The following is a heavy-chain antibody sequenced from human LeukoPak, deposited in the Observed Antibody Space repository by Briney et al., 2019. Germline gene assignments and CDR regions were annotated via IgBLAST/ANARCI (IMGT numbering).Heavy chain of an antibody. D-gene: IGHD3-22*01. J-gene: IGHJ4*02. CDR1: GFTFSSYA. CDR3: ARDRHYYDSSGYYCY. Sequence: GRSLRLSCAASGFTFSSYAMHWVRQAPGKGLEWVAVISYDGSNKYYADSVKGRFTISRDNSKNTLYLQMNSLRAEDTAVYYCARDRHYYDSSGYYCYWGQGTLVTVSS. V-gene: IGHV3-30*04. CDR2: ISYDGSNK.